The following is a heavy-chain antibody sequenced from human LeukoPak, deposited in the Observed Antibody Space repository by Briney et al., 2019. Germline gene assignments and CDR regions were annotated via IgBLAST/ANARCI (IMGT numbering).Heavy chain of an antibody. V-gene: IGHV3-7*01. CDR3: ARDMGYCSSTSCYKDYYYYYMDV. J-gene: IGHJ6*03. Sequence: PGGSLRLSCAASGFTFSSYWMSWVRQAPGKGLEWVANIKQDGSEKYYVDSVKGRFTISRDNAKNSLYLQMNSLRAEDTAVYYCARDMGYCSSTSCYKDYYYYYMDVWGKGTTVTVSS. CDR1: GFTFSSYW. D-gene: IGHD2-2*02. CDR2: IKQDGSEK.